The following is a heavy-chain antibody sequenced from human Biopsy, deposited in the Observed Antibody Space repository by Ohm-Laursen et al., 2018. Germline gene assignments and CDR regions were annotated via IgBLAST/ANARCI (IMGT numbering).Heavy chain of an antibody. CDR2: INIDGSTT. V-gene: IGHV3-74*01. D-gene: IGHD2-15*01. Sequence: SLRLSCAASGFSFSSYWMHWVRQGPGKGLVWVSRINIDGSTTRYADSVKGRFTISRDNAKNSLYLQMNSLRAEDTAVYYCARAYPPPGRRLVVVAGDFDCWGQGTRVTVSS. J-gene: IGHJ4*02. CDR1: GFSFSSYW. CDR3: ARAYPPPGRRLVVVAGDFDC.